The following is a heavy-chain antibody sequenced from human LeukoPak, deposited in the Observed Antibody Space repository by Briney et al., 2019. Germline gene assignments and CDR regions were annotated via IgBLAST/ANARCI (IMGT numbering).Heavy chain of an antibody. D-gene: IGHD5-18*01. CDR2: INYSGST. CDR3: AKYRYGYRGMDS. V-gene: IGHV4-34*01. Sequence: PSETLSLTCRVYGGSFRGYFWIWFRQPPGKGLEWIGEINYSGSTNYNSSLKRRAIISVDTSKNQFSLKLTSVTAADTAVYFCAKYRYGYRGMDSWGQGTQVTVSS. J-gene: IGHJ4*02. CDR1: GGSFRGYF.